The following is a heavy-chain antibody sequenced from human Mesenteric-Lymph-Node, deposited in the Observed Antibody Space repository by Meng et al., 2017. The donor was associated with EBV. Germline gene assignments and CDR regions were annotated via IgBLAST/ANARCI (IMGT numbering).Heavy chain of an antibody. Sequence: QLTLQESGPGLVKPSEPLSLPCTVSGGSISSSSYYWGWIRQPPGQGLEWIGSFYYSGSTYYNPSLKSRVTISEHTSKNQFSLKLSSVTAADTAVYYCARVLLRGVILLWGQGTLVTVSS. CDR2: FYYSGST. D-gene: IGHD3-10*01. CDR1: GGSISSSSYY. J-gene: IGHJ4*02. V-gene: IGHV4-39*07. CDR3: ARVLLRGVILL.